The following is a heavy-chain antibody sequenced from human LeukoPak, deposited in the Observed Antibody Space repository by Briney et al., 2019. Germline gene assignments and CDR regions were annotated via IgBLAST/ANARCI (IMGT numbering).Heavy chain of an antibody. D-gene: IGHD5-18*01. CDR2: ISAYTGNT. CDR3: ARDLRGYTYGLSDY. Sequence: ASVKVSCKASGYTFTSYGISWVRQAPGQGLEWMGWISAYTGNTNYAQKLQGRVTVTTDTSTSTAYMELRSLRSDDTAVYYCARDLRGYTYGLSDYWGQGTLVTVSS. CDR1: GYTFTSYG. J-gene: IGHJ4*02. V-gene: IGHV1-18*01.